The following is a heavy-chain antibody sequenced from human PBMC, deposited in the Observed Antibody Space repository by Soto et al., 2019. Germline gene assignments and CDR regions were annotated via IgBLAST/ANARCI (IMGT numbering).Heavy chain of an antibody. Sequence: QVQRVQSGAEVKKPGSSVKVSCKASGGTFSSYAISWVRQAPGQGLEWMGGIIPIFGTANHAQKFQGRVTITADEATSTAYMELSSLRSEDTAVYYCARDSGLPGDDAFDIWGQGTMVTVSS. D-gene: IGHD1-26*01. V-gene: IGHV1-69*12. CDR2: IIPIFGTA. J-gene: IGHJ3*02. CDR3: ARDSGLPGDDAFDI. CDR1: GGTFSSYA.